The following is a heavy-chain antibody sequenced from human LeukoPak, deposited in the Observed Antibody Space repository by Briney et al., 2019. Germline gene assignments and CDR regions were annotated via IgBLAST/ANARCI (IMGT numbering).Heavy chain of an antibody. J-gene: IGHJ4*02. D-gene: IGHD6-13*01. CDR2: IKEDGSEK. V-gene: IGHV3-7*01. CDR3: ASGRQLGY. Sequence: GGSLRLSCAASRFTFRNYWMSWVRQAPGKGLEWVANIKEDGSEKYYVDSVKGRFTISRDNARNSLYLQMNSLRAEDMAVYCCASGRQLGYWGQGTLVTVSS. CDR1: RFTFRNYW.